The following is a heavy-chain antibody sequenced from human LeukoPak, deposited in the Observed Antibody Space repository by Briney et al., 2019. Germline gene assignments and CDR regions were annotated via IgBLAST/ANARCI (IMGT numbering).Heavy chain of an antibody. J-gene: IGHJ4*02. D-gene: IGHD3-3*01. V-gene: IGHV4-34*01. CDR3: ARVGYRYYDFWSGYYREGTGAIGY. CDR2: ISHSGST. Sequence: KPSETLSLTCAVYGGSFSGYYWSWIRQPPGKGLEWIGEISHSGSTNYNPSLKSRVTISVDTSKNQFSLKLSSVTAADTAVYYCARVGYRYYDFWSGYYREGTGAIGYWGQGTLVTVSS. CDR1: GGSFSGYY.